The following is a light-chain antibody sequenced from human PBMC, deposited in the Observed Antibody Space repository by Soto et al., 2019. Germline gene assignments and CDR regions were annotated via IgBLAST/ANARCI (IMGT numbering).Light chain of an antibody. CDR2: GAS. CDR1: QSVSSRY. V-gene: IGKV3-20*01. Sequence: EIVLTQSPATLSLSPGERATLSCRTSQSVSSRYLAWYQQKPGQAPRLLIYGASSRATGIPDRFSGSGSGTEFTLTISSLQPDDSATYYCQHYSLYSPWTFGQGTKVDIK. CDR3: QHYSLYSPWT. J-gene: IGKJ1*01.